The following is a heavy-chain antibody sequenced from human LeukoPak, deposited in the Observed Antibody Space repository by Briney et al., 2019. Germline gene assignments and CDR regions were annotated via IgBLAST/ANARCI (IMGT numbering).Heavy chain of an antibody. J-gene: IGHJ6*03. V-gene: IGHV4-39*07. Sequence: SETLSLTCTVSGGSISSSSYYWGWIRQPPGKGLEWIGSIYYSGSTYYNPSLKSRVTISVETYKNQLYLKLSSVTAADTAVYYCARAVSLSEYYYMDVWGKGTTVTVSS. CDR2: IYYSGST. CDR3: ARAVSLSEYYYMDV. CDR1: GGSISSSSYY.